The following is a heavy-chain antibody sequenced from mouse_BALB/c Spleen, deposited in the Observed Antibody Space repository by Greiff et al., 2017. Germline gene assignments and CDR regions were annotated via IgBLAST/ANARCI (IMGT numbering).Heavy chain of an antibody. CDR1: GYTFTNYW. Sequence: LQESGAELVRPGTSVKISCKASGYTFTNYWLGWVKQRPGHGLEWIGDIYPGGGYTNYNEKFKGKATLTADTSSSTAYMQLSSLTSEDSAVYFCARERGYDYDWYFDVWGAGTTVTVSS. D-gene: IGHD2-4*01. CDR3: ARERGYDYDWYFDV. J-gene: IGHJ1*01. V-gene: IGHV1-63*02. CDR2: IYPGGGYT.